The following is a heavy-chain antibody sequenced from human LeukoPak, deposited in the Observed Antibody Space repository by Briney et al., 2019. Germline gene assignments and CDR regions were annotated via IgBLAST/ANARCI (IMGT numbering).Heavy chain of an antibody. CDR3: ARAGVPYTLFDY. D-gene: IGHD1-14*01. J-gene: IGHJ4*02. CDR1: GFTFSSYS. CDR2: ISSSSSYI. V-gene: IGHV3-21*01. Sequence: MAGGSLRLSCAASGFTFSSYSMNWVRQAPGKGLEWVSSISSSSSYIYYADSVKGRFTISRDNAKNSLYLQMSSLRAEDTAVYYCARAGVPYTLFDYWGQGTLVTVSS.